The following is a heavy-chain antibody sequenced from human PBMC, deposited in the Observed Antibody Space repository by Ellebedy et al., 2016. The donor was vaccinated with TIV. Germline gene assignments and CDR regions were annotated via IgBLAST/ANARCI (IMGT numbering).Heavy chain of an antibody. V-gene: IGHV4-59*01. J-gene: IGHJ6*02. CDR2: IYYSGST. Sequence: GSLRLSCTVSGGSISSYYWSWIRQPPGKGLEWIGYIYYSGSTNYNPSLKSRVTISVDTSKNQFSLKLSSVTAADTAVYYCARAHYYYYGMDVWGQGTTVTVSS. CDR1: GGSISSYY. CDR3: ARAHYYYYGMDV.